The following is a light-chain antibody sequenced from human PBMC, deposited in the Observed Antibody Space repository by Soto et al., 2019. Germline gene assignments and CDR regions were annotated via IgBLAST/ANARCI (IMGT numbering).Light chain of an antibody. Sequence: QSVLTQPASVSGSPGQSITISCTGTSSDVGGYNYVSWYQQHPGKAPKLMIYDVSNWPSGVSNRFSGSKSGNTASLNISGLQAEDEADYYCSSYTSSSTLYVFGTGTKVTVL. CDR1: SSDVGGYNY. J-gene: IGLJ1*01. CDR2: DVS. V-gene: IGLV2-14*01. CDR3: SSYTSSSTLYV.